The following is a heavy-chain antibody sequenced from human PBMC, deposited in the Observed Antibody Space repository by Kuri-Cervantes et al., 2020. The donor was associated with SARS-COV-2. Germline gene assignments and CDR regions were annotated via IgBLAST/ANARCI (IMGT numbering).Heavy chain of an antibody. CDR3: AKHDTGPRGGHTYSYAMNA. V-gene: IGHV1-18*01. J-gene: IGHJ6*02. CDR2: ISAYNGNT. Sequence: ASVKVSCKASGYTFTSYGISWVRQAPGQGLEWMGWISAYNGNTNYAQKLQGRVTMTTDTSTSTAYMELSSLRPEDTAVYYCAKHDTGPRGGHTYSYAMNAWGQGTTVTVSS. CDR1: GYTFTSYG. D-gene: IGHD1-14*01.